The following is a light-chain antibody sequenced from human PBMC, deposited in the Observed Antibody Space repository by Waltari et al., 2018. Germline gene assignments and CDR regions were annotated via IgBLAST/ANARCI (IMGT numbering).Light chain of an antibody. CDR3: MIWHSSAVV. CDR2: YKSDSAK. V-gene: IGLV5-45*03. Sequence: QAVLTQPSSLSASPGASASLTCTLRSGINVGTYRIYWYQQNPGIPPQYLLGYKSDSAKQQGSGVPSRFSGSKDASANAGILLISGLQSEDEADYYCMIWHSSAVVFGGGTKLTVL. CDR1: SGINVGTYR. J-gene: IGLJ2*01.